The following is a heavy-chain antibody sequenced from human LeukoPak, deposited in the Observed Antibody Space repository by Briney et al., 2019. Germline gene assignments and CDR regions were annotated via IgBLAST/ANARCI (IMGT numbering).Heavy chain of an antibody. D-gene: IGHD3-10*01. CDR1: GGSFSGYY. CDR3: ARRLGRKFGERFYYYHYMDV. Sequence: SETLSLTCAVYGGSFSGYYWSWIRQPPGKGLAWIGEMNHSGSTNYNPSLKSRVTISVDTSKNQFSLKLSSVTAADTAVYYCARRLGRKFGERFYYYHYMDVWGKGTTVTISS. V-gene: IGHV4-34*01. CDR2: MNHSGST. J-gene: IGHJ6*03.